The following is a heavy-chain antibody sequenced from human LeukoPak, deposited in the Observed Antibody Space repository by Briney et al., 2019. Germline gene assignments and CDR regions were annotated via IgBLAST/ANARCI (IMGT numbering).Heavy chain of an antibody. J-gene: IGHJ5*02. CDR3: SRDRSRGYSFT. V-gene: IGHV3-11*01. CDR2: ISPSGSSI. CDR1: GLTFSDYY. Sequence: GGSLRLSCAVSGLTFSDYYMSWTRQAPGKGPELVSYISPSGSSIFYVDSVKGRFTISRDNSRNTLYLQMSNLRADDTAMYYCSRDRSRGYSFTWGQGTLVTVS. D-gene: IGHD5-12*01.